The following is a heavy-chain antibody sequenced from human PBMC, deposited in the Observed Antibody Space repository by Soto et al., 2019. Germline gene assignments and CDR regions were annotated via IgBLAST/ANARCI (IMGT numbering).Heavy chain of an antibody. Sequence: LTCDVYGGSFSSYYWHWIRQPPGKGLEWLGESNHSGSTNYNPSLESRVTISLDTSRTQFSLKLTSVTAADTAVYYCARGEGRLVGTWFDPWGQGTLVTVSS. V-gene: IGHV4-34*01. CDR3: ARGEGRLVGTWFDP. CDR2: SNHSGST. D-gene: IGHD5-12*01. J-gene: IGHJ5*02. CDR1: GGSFSSYY.